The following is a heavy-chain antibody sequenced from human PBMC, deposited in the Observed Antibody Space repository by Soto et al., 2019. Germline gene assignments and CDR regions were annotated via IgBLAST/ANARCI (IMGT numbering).Heavy chain of an antibody. J-gene: IGHJ4*02. Sequence: QVQLVESGGGVVQPGRSLRLSCAASGFSFSSCAMHWVRQAPGKGLEWVAVVSHDGSNKYYADSVKGRVTISRDNSINTVYLQMNSLRAEDTAVYYCARVSIAVAGIAYYFDSWGQGPLVTVSS. CDR1: GFSFSSCA. D-gene: IGHD6-19*01. CDR3: ARVSIAVAGIAYYFDS. V-gene: IGHV3-30-3*01. CDR2: VSHDGSNK.